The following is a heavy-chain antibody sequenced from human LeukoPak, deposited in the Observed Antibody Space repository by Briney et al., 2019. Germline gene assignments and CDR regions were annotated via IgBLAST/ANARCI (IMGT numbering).Heavy chain of an antibody. V-gene: IGHV3-21*01. Sequence: GGPLRLSCAASGFTFSTYSMNWVRQAPGKGLEWVSSISSSSSYIYYADSVKGRFTISRDNSKNTLYLQMNSLRAEDTAVYYCAKDSQWLVHHWGQGTLVTVSS. CDR3: AKDSQWLVHH. J-gene: IGHJ4*02. CDR1: GFTFSTYS. CDR2: ISSSSSYI. D-gene: IGHD6-19*01.